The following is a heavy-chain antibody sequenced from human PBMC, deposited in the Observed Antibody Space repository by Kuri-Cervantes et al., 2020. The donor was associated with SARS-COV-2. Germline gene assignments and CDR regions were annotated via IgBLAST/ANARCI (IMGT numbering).Heavy chain of an antibody. CDR1: GFNFSRTD. D-gene: IGHD2-21*01. Sequence: GESLKISCAASGFNFSRTDMHWVRQAPGKGLEWVAVISHDGKNKKCIASGKGRFTISRDNSQNTLYPHMKSLRSEDTAMYYCAKDRVGVRDFWGQGTLVTVSS. V-gene: IGHV3-30*18. CDR2: ISHDGKNK. J-gene: IGHJ4*02. CDR3: AKDRVGVRDF.